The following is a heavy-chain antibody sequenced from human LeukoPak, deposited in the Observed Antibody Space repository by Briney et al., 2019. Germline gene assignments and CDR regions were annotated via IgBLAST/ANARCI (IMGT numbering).Heavy chain of an antibody. CDR1: GYTFTGYY. D-gene: IGHD3-10*01. Sequence: SVKVSCKASGYTFTGYYMHWVRQAPGQGLEWMGGIIPIFGTANYAQKFQGRVTITADESTSTAYMELSSLRSEDTAVYYCARENHYGSGSYRNWFDPWGQGTLVTVSS. J-gene: IGHJ5*02. CDR3: ARENHYGSGSYRNWFDP. V-gene: IGHV1-69*13. CDR2: IIPIFGTA.